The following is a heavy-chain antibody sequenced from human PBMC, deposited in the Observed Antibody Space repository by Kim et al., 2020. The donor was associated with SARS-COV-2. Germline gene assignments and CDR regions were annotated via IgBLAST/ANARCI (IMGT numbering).Heavy chain of an antibody. Sequence: GGSLRLSCAASGFTFSSYGMHWVRQAPGKGLEWVAVISYDGSNKYYADSVKGRFTISRDNSKNTLYLQMNSLRAEDTAVYYCAKDALGYSGYDSLDYWGQGTLVTVSS. V-gene: IGHV3-30*18. CDR1: GFTFSSYG. D-gene: IGHD5-12*01. CDR3: AKDALGYSGYDSLDY. CDR2: ISYDGSNK. J-gene: IGHJ4*02.